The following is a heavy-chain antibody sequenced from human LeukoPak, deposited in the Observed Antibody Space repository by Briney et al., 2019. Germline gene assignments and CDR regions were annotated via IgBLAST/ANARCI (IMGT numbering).Heavy chain of an antibody. J-gene: IGHJ4*02. CDR3: VRIYYGPDY. D-gene: IGHD4-17*01. CDR2: INPSGGST. CDR1: GYTFTSYY. V-gene: IGHV1-46*01. Sequence: ASVKVSCKASGYTFTSYYMHWVRQAPGQGLEWMGIINPSGGSTSYAQKFQGRVTMTRDMSTSTAYMELSRLRSDDTAVYYCVRIYYGPDYWGQGTLVTVSS.